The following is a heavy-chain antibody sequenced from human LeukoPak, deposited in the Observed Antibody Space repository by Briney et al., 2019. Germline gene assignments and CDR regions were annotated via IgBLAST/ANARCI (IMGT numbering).Heavy chain of an antibody. D-gene: IGHD2-15*01. CDR2: IIPILGIA. CDR3: ATRPGHCSGGSCYFGS. V-gene: IGHV1-69*04. CDR1: GGTFSSYA. J-gene: IGHJ4*02. Sequence: ASVKVSCKASGGTFSSYAISWVRQAPGQGLEWMGRIIPILGIANYARKFQGRVTITADKSTSTAYMELSSLRSEDTAVYYCATRPGHCSGGSCYFGSWGQGTLVTVSS.